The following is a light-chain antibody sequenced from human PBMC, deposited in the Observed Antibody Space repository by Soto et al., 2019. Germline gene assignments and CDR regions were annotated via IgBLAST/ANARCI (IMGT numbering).Light chain of an antibody. J-gene: IGKJ5*01. Sequence: EVVLTQSPVTLSPSPGERVTLSCRASQSFRGLLAWYQQKPGQAPRLLIYDAYNRATGIPPRFSGSGSGTDFTLTISSLEPEDSAVYYCQQRHMWPITFGQGTRLEIK. V-gene: IGKV3-11*01. CDR2: DAY. CDR3: QQRHMWPIT. CDR1: QSFRGL.